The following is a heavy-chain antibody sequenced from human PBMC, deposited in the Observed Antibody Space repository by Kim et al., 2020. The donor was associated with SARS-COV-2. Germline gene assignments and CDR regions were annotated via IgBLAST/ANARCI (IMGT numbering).Heavy chain of an antibody. D-gene: IGHD3-10*01. Sequence: ASVKVSCKASGYTFTSYGISWVRQAPGQGLEWMGWISAYNGNTNYAQKLQGRVTMTTDTSTSTAYMELRSLRSDDTAVYYCARVLLWFGEEPRGQFDYWGQGTLVTVSS. V-gene: IGHV1-18*04. CDR3: ARVLLWFGEEPRGQFDY. CDR1: GYTFTSYG. J-gene: IGHJ4*02. CDR2: ISAYNGNT.